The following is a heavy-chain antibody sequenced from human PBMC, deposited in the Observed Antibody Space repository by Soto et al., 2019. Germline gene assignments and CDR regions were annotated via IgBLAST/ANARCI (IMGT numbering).Heavy chain of an antibody. CDR1: GFTFSSYG. Sequence: QVQLVESGGGVVQPGRSLRLSCAVSGFTFSSYGMHWVRQAPGKGLKWVAVIWYDGSNKYYADSVEGRFTISRDNSKNTLYLQMNSLRAEDTAVYYCAREGGSGSQGLFDYWGQGTLVTVSS. CDR3: AREGGSGSQGLFDY. D-gene: IGHD1-26*01. CDR2: IWYDGSNK. V-gene: IGHV3-33*01. J-gene: IGHJ4*02.